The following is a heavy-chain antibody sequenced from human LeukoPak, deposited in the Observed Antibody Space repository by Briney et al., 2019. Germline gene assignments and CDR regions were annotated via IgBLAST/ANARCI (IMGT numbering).Heavy chain of an antibody. J-gene: IGHJ3*02. Sequence: ASVKVSCKASGYTFTSYYMHWVRQAPGQGLEWMGIINPSGGRTSYAQKFQGRVTMTRDTSTSTVYMELSRLSYEDTDVYYCARKPRSDHAFDIWGQGTMATVSS. CDR2: INPSGGRT. CDR3: ARKPRSDHAFDI. V-gene: IGHV1-46*01. CDR1: GYTFTSYY.